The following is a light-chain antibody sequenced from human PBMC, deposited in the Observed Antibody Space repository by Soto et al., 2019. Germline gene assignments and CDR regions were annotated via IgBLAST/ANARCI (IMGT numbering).Light chain of an antibody. CDR3: QQYGASPWT. CDR2: DTS. Sequence: EVALTQSRGTLSLSPGERATLSCRASQSVSSSHVAWYQQKRGQTPRLLIYDTSTRATGIPDKFSGSGSGTAFTLTISSREPEDLAVYQCQQYGASPWTFGQGTKVEVK. V-gene: IGKV3-20*01. CDR1: QSVSSSH. J-gene: IGKJ1*01.